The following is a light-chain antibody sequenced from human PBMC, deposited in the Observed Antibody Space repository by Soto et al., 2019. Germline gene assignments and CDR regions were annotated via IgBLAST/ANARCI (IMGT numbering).Light chain of an antibody. Sequence: EIVMTQSPATLSVSLGERVTLSCRASQSVTANLAWYQHKPGQAPRLLVSGASTRATGVPARFSGSGSDTVFSLSISGLQSEDSAVYFCQQYHTWPITFGGGTKVEIK. V-gene: IGKV3-15*01. CDR3: QQYHTWPIT. CDR2: GAS. CDR1: QSVTAN. J-gene: IGKJ4*01.